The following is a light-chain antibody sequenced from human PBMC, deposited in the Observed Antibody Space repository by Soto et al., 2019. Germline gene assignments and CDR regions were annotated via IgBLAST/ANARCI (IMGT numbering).Light chain of an antibody. V-gene: IGKV3-15*01. CDR3: QQYNNWPWT. Sequence: SPGRRSLFHGERATLSCRASQSVSSSYLAWYQQKPGQAPRLLIYGASTRATGIPARFSGSGSGTEFTLTISSLQSEEFAVYYCQQYNNWPWTFGQGTKVDIK. J-gene: IGKJ1*01. CDR1: QSVSSSY. CDR2: GAS.